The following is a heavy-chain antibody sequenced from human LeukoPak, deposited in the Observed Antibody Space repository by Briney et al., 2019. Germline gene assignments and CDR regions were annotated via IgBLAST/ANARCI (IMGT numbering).Heavy chain of an antibody. D-gene: IGHD5-18*01. CDR3: ATPLRGYSYGYGY. J-gene: IGHJ4*02. CDR1: GFTFSSYD. CDR2: ISSSSSYI. V-gene: IGHV3-21*01. Sequence: GGSLRLSCAASGFTFSSYDMHWVRQATGKGLEWVSSISSSSSYIYYADSVKGRFTISRDNAKNSLYLQMNSLRAEDTAVYYCATPLRGYSYGYGYWGQGTLVTVSS.